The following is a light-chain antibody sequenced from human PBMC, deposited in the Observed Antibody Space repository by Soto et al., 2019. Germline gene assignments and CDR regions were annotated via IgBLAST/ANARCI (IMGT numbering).Light chain of an antibody. CDR2: EVN. V-gene: IGLV2-8*01. Sequence: QSVLTQPPSASGSPGQSVTISCPGKSSYVGGYNYVSWYQQHPGKAPKLMIYEVNKRPSGVPDRFSGSKSGNTASLTASWLQAEDEADYYCKSYEGSNIYVFGTGTKVT. CDR3: KSYEGSNIYV. J-gene: IGLJ1*01. CDR1: SSYVGGYNY.